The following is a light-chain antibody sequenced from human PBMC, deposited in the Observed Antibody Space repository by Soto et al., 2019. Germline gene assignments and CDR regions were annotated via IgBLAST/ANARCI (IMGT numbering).Light chain of an antibody. V-gene: IGKV1-39*01. CDR1: QSVSSL. CDR3: QQSSTLPLT. Sequence: DIQMTQSPSSLAASVGDSVSITCRASQSVSSLLNWSQKNPGKAPYLLIYGASTLQSGVPSRYSGAGSGTDFSLTISTLQPDDSASYYCQQSSTLPLTVGGGTQVEIK. CDR2: GAS. J-gene: IGKJ4*01.